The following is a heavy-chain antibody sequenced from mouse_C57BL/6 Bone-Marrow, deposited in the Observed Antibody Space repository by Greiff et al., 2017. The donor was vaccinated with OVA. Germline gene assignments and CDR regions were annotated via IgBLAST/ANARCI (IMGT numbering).Heavy chain of an antibody. Sequence: VQLQQSGPELVKPGASVKISCKASGYTFTDYYMNWVKQSHGKSLEWIGDINPNNGGTSYNQKFKGKATLTVDKSSSTAYMELRSLTSEDSAVYYCARRRGSYLYYFDYWGQGTTRTVSS. D-gene: IGHD2-12*01. CDR1: GYTFTDYY. CDR2: INPNNGGT. CDR3: ARRRGSYLYYFDY. J-gene: IGHJ2*01. V-gene: IGHV1-26*01.